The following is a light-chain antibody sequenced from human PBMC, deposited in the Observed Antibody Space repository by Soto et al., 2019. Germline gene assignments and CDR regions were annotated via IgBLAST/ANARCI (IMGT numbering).Light chain of an antibody. CDR2: GNT. CDR1: SSNIGADFG. Sequence: QSVLTQPPSVSGAPGQRVTISCTGNSSNIGADFGVHWYQQLPGTGPKVLIYGNTNRPSGVPLRFSGSKSGTSASLTITGLQAEDEADYYCQSYDSSLSGAAFGTGTKLTVL. J-gene: IGLJ1*01. CDR3: QSYDSSLSGAA. V-gene: IGLV1-40*01.